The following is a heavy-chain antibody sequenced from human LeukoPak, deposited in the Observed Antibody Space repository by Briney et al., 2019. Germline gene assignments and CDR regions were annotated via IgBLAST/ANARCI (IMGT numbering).Heavy chain of an antibody. V-gene: IGHV3-66*01. CDR2: IYSGGST. CDR1: GFTVSSNY. J-gene: IGHJ6*02. CDR3: ARDRSLWFGEFPYYYGMDV. Sequence: GGSLRLSCAASGFTVSSNYMSWVRQAPGKGLEWVSVIYSGGSTYYADSVKGRFTISRDNSKNTLYLQMNSLRAEDTAVYYCARDRSLWFGEFPYYYGMDVWGQGTTVTVSS. D-gene: IGHD3-10*01.